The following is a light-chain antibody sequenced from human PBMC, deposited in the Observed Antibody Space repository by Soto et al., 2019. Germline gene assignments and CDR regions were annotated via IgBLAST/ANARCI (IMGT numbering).Light chain of an antibody. CDR1: QSINSW. CDR3: QQYNSYRS. Sequence: DLQMTQSPSTLSASVGDRVTITCRASQSINSWLAWYQQKPGKAPKLLIYQASILESGVPSRFSGSGSGTEYTLTISSLQPDDFATYFCQQYNSYRSFGPGTNVDIK. J-gene: IGKJ3*01. CDR2: QAS. V-gene: IGKV1-5*03.